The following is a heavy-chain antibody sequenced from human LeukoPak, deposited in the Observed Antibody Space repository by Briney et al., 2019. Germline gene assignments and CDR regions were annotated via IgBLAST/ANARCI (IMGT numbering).Heavy chain of an antibody. J-gene: IGHJ4*02. V-gene: IGHV4-31*03. D-gene: IGHD5-12*01. CDR1: GGTISSGGYY. CDR2: INHSGST. CDR3: AMIRGYDFRGD. Sequence: SQTLSFNCTGSGGTISSGGYYWRWIRQPPGKGLEWIGEINHSGSTTYSPSLKSRITISVDTSKKQFSLKLTSVTAADTAVYYCAMIRGYDFRGDWGQGTLVTVSS.